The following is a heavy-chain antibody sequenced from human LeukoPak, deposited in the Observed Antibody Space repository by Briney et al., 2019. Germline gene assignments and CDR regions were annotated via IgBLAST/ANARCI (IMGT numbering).Heavy chain of an antibody. J-gene: IGHJ4*02. CDR3: ARSTGYDSDY. V-gene: IGHV1-46*01. CDR2: INTSGGST. D-gene: IGHD5-12*01. CDR1: RYTFTSYY. Sequence: ASVTVSCKASRYTFTSYYMHWVRQAPGQGLEWMGIINTSGGSTSYAQKFQGRFTMTRDMSTSTVYMELSSLRSEDTAVYYCARSTGYDSDYWGQGTLVTVSA.